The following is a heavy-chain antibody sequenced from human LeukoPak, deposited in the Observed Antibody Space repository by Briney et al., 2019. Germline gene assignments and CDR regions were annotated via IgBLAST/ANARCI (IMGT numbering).Heavy chain of an antibody. CDR1: GLTFSSYS. CDR2: ISSSSSTI. CDR3: ARGYSKAGGFDY. J-gene: IGHJ4*02. D-gene: IGHD4-11*01. V-gene: IGHV3-48*01. Sequence: PGGSLRLSCAASGLTFSSYSVNWVRQAPGKGLEWVSYISSSSSTIYYADSVKGRFTISRDNSKNTLYLQMNSLRAEDTAVYYCARGYSKAGGFDYWGQGTLVTVSS.